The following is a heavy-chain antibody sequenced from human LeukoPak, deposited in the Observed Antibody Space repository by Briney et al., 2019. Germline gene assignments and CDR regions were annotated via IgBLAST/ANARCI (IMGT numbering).Heavy chain of an antibody. CDR2: ISSNGGST. V-gene: IGHV3-64*01. J-gene: IGHJ4*02. Sequence: TGGSLRLSCAASGFTFSSYAMHWVRQAPGKGLEYVPAISSNGGSTYYANSVKGRFTISRDNSKNTLYLQMGSLRAEDMAVYYCARGYDFCSGYWTHSDYWGQGTLVTVSS. CDR1: GFTFSSYA. CDR3: ARGYDFCSGYWTHSDY. D-gene: IGHD3-3*01.